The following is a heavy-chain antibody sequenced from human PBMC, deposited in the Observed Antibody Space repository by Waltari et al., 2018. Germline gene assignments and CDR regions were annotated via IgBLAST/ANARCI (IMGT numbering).Heavy chain of an antibody. V-gene: IGHV4-34*02. CDR2: INHAGNR. Sequence: QVQLQQWGAGQLQPSETLSLTCAVYGGSFSGYYWGWIRQPRGKGLEWIGEINHAGNRNYNPSLRSRVTMLIDTSRSQFSLKVNSVTAADTAVYYCVRLEDCSGPGGNCYSGDSFALDVWGQGTTVTVSS. CDR3: VRLEDCSGPGGNCYSGDSFALDV. D-gene: IGHD2-15*01. CDR1: GGSFSGYY. J-gene: IGHJ6*02.